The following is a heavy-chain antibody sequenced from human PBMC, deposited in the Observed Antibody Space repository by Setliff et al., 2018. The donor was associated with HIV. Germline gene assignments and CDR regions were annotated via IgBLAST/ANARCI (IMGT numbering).Heavy chain of an antibody. CDR1: GGSISSSGDY. Sequence: SETLSLTCTVSGGSISSSGDYWSWVRQHPGKGLEWIGYIYYTGSTYSNPSLQSRVRISVDTSKNQFSLRLSSVTAADTAVYYCARDSANGKTANLNYLDVWGKGTTVTV. D-gene: IGHD2-8*01. CDR3: ARDSANGKTANLNYLDV. J-gene: IGHJ6*03. CDR2: IYYTGST. V-gene: IGHV4-31*03.